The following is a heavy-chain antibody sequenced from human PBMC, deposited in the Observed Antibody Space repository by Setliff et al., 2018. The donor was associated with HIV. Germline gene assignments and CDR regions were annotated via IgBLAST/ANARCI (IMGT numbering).Heavy chain of an antibody. J-gene: IGHJ4*01. CDR2: IGSSNHGI. Sequence: PGESLKISCAASGFNFRSYGMTWVRQAPGKGLDWVAHIGSSNHGIHYTASVQGRFTVSRDNANNLLFLQMNNLRVEDTAVYYCASSFGDYGYWGHGTQVTVSS. CDR1: GFNFRSYG. CDR3: ASSFGDYGY. D-gene: IGHD3-10*01. V-gene: IGHV3-48*04.